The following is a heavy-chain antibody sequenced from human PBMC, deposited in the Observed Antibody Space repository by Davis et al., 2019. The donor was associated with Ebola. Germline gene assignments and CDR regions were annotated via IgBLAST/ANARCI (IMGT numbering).Heavy chain of an antibody. D-gene: IGHD3-16*01. J-gene: IGHJ4*02. CDR1: GFTFSTYA. Sequence: GESLKISCEASGFTFSTYAMSWVRQAPGKGLEWVSAISSGAGATYYADSVKGRFTISRDNTRNTLYLQMNSLRAEDTAVYYCAKEEGGYYFDYWGQGTLVTVSS. CDR2: ISSGAGAT. CDR3: AKEEGGYYFDY. V-gene: IGHV3-23*01.